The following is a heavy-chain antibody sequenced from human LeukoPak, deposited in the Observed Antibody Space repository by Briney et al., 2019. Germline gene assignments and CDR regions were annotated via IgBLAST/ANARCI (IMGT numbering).Heavy chain of an antibody. CDR1: GGTFSSYA. Sequence: GASVKVSCKASGGTFSSYAISWVRQAPGQGLEWMGGIIPIFGTANYAQKFQGRVTITADESTSIAYMELSSLRSEDTAVCYCARGINYDSNWFDPWGQGTLVTVSS. V-gene: IGHV1-69*01. D-gene: IGHD3-3*01. J-gene: IGHJ5*02. CDR2: IIPIFGTA. CDR3: ARGINYDSNWFDP.